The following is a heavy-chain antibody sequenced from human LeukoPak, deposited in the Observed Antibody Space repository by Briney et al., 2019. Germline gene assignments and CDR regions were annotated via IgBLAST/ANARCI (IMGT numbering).Heavy chain of an antibody. Sequence: GESLKISCKGSGYSFTSYWIGWVRQMPGKGLEWMGIIYPGDSDTRYSPSFQGQVTISADKSISTAHLQWSSLKASDTAMYYCARLIGSGSRSTPNWFDPWGQGTLVTVSS. D-gene: IGHD3-10*01. V-gene: IGHV5-51*01. J-gene: IGHJ5*02. CDR3: ARLIGSGSRSTPNWFDP. CDR2: IYPGDSDT. CDR1: GYSFTSYW.